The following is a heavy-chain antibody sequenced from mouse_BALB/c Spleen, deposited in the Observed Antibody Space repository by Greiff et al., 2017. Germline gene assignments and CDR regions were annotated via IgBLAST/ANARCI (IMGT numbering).Heavy chain of an antibody. CDR3: ARDWDYGNLDY. CDR1: GYSITSGYY. V-gene: IGHV3-6*02. J-gene: IGHJ2*01. D-gene: IGHD2-1*01. Sequence: DVQLQESGPGLVKPSQSLSLTCSVTGYSITSGYYWNWIRQFPGNKLEWMGYISYDGSNNYNPSLKNRISITRDTSKNQFFLKLNSVTTEDTATYYWARDWDYGNLDYWGQGTTLTVSS. CDR2: ISYDGSN.